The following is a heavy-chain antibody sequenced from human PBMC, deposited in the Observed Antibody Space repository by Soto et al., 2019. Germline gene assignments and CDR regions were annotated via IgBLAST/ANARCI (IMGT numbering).Heavy chain of an antibody. J-gene: IGHJ4*01. V-gene: IGHV4-59*01. CDR2: IYYSGRT. Sequence: SETLSLTCTVSGGSIRDYFWTWIRQPPGKGLEWIGYIYYSGRTNYNPSLKSRVSISVDTSKNHFSLQLRSVTAADTAVYYCARGGGDDSGDSGGWDYWRHGTRVTVS. D-gene: IGHD4-17*01. CDR1: GGSIRDYF. CDR3: ARGGGDDSGDSGGWDY.